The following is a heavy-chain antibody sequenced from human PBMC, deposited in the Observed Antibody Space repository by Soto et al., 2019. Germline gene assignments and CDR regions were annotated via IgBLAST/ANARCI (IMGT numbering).Heavy chain of an antibody. Sequence: QVQLVESGGGVVQPGRSLRLSCAASGFTFSSYGMHWVRQAPGKGLVWVAVISYDGSNKYYADSVKGRFTISRDNSKNTLYLQMNSQRAEDTAVYYCAKDLWVIAAAGTGWFDPWGQGTLVIVSS. J-gene: IGHJ5*02. CDR1: GFTFSSYG. D-gene: IGHD6-13*01. CDR3: AKDLWVIAAAGTGWFDP. V-gene: IGHV3-30*18. CDR2: ISYDGSNK.